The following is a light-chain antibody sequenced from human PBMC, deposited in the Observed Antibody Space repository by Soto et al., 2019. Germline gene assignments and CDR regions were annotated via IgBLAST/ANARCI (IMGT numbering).Light chain of an antibody. J-gene: IGLJ3*02. Sequence: QSVLTQPPSASGTPGQRVTISCSGSSSNIGSNFVYWYQQFPGTAPKLLIYRNNQRPSGVPDRFSGSKSGTSASLAISGLPSEDEADYYCSSYTRSSTWVFGGGTKLTVL. V-gene: IGLV1-47*01. CDR2: RNN. CDR1: SSNIGSNF. CDR3: SSYTRSSTWV.